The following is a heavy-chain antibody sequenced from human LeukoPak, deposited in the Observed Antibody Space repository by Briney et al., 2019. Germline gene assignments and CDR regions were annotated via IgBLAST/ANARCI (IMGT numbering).Heavy chain of an antibody. CDR1: GFTFSSYW. D-gene: IGHD4-23*01. CDR3: AKGPSGGYSTPFFDY. Sequence: GGSLRLSCAASGFTFSSYWMSWVRQAPGKGLEWVANIKQDGSEKYYVDSVKGRFTISRDNAKNSLCLQMNSLRAEDTAVYYCAKGPSGGYSTPFFDYWGQGTLVTVSS. CDR2: IKQDGSEK. V-gene: IGHV3-7*05. J-gene: IGHJ4*02.